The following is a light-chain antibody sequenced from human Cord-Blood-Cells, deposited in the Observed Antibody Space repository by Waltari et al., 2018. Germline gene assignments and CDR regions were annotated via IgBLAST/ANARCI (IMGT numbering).Light chain of an antibody. Sequence: IVLTQSPATLSLSPGERATRSCRASQSVSSYLAWYQQKPGQAPRLLIYDASNRATGIPARFSGSGSGTDFALTISILEPEDFAVYYCQQRSNWGFTFGPGTKVDIK. J-gene: IGKJ3*01. V-gene: IGKV3-11*01. CDR1: QSVSSY. CDR2: DAS. CDR3: QQRSNWGFT.